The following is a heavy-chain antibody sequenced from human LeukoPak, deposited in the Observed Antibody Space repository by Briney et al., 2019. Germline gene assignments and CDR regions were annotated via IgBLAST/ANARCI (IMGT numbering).Heavy chain of an antibody. D-gene: IGHD3-10*01. CDR2: IYYSGNT. CDR3: ARDQITMLRGVTIKDYYYYYMDV. J-gene: IGHJ6*03. CDR1: GGSISSSSYY. V-gene: IGHV4-39*02. Sequence: PSETLSLTCTVSGGSISSSSYYWGWIRQPPGKGLEWIGSIYYSGNTYYNPSLKSRVTISVDTSKNQFSLKVRSVTAADTAVYYCARDQITMLRGVTIKDYYYYYMDVWGKGTSVTVSS.